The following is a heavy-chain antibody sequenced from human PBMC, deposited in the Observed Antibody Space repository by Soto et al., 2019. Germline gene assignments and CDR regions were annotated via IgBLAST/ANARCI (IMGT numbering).Heavy chain of an antibody. CDR3: ARGDYGDYAVRYYYYDMDV. V-gene: IGHV3-48*03. J-gene: IGHJ6*02. CDR2: ISSSGSTI. Sequence: EVQLVESGGGLVQPGGSLRLSCAASGFTFSSYEMNWVRQAPGKGLEWVSYISSSGSTIYYADSVKGRFTISRDNAKNSLYLQMNSLRAEDTAVYYCARGDYGDYAVRYYYYDMDVWGQGTTVTVSS. CDR1: GFTFSSYE. D-gene: IGHD4-17*01.